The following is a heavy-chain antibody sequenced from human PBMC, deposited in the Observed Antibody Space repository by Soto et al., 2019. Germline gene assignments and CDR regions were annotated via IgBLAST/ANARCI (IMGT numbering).Heavy chain of an antibody. CDR1: GGSISSGDYY. D-gene: IGHD2-15*01. V-gene: IGHV4-30-4*01. CDR3: ARGGRMIGYCSGGSCYGWFDP. Sequence: SETLSLTCTVSGGSISSGDYYWSWIRQPPGKGLEWIGYIYYSGSTYYNPSLKSRVTISVDTSKNQFSLKLSSVTAADTAVYYWARGGRMIGYCSGGSCYGWFDPWGQGTLVTVSS. CDR2: IYYSGST. J-gene: IGHJ5*02.